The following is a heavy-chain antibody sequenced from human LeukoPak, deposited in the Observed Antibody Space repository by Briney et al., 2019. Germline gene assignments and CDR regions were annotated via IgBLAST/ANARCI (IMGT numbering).Heavy chain of an antibody. V-gene: IGHV1-8*02. D-gene: IGHD2-15*01. CDR2: MNPNSGNT. CDR3: ARGGRNIVVVVVGWFDP. Sequence: ASVKVSCKASGGTFSSYAISWVRQATGQGLEWMGWMNPNSGNTGYAQKFQGRVTMTRNTSISTAYMELSSLRSEDTAVYYCARGGRNIVVVVVGWFDPWGQGTLVTVSS. CDR1: GGTFSSYA. J-gene: IGHJ5*02.